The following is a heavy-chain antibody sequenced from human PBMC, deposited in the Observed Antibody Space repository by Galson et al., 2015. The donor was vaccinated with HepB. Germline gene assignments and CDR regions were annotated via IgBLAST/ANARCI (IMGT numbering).Heavy chain of an antibody. D-gene: IGHD6-19*01. CDR3: ARFNSGWFAPGNLNDVFDI. Sequence: PALVKPTQTLTLPCTFSGFSLTTSGVGVAWVRQPPGKALEWLALIYWDGDKRFSPSLKERLTITKDISKNQVVITMTNMDPLDTATYYCARFNSGWFAPGNLNDVFDIWGQGTKVSVSS. CDR1: GFSLTTSGVG. V-gene: IGHV2-5*02. J-gene: IGHJ3*02. CDR2: IYWDGDK.